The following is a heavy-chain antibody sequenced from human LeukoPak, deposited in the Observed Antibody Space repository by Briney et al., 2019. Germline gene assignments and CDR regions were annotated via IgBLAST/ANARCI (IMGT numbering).Heavy chain of an antibody. V-gene: IGHV3-73*01. CDR3: TRSWYGPGSGSLNAFDI. Sequence: GGSLRLSCAASGFTFSGSAMHWVRQASGKGLEWVGRIRSKANSYATAYAASVKGRFTISRDDSKNTAYLQMNSLKTEDTAVYYCTRSWYGPGSGSLNAFDIWGQGTMVTVSS. CDR1: GFTFSGSA. D-gene: IGHD3-10*01. J-gene: IGHJ3*02. CDR2: IRSKANSYAT.